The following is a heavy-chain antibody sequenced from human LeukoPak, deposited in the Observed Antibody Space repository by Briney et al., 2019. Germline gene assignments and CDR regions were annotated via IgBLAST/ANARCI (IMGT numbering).Heavy chain of an antibody. CDR3: ARDRLAVASYYFYYMDV. CDR2: INPNTGGT. D-gene: IGHD6-19*01. Sequence: ASVKVSCKASGYTFTGHYMHWVRQAPGQGLEWMGWINPNTGGTNHAQKFRGRVTMTRDTSISTAYMELSRLRSDDTAVYYCARDRLAVASYYFYYMDVWGEGTTVTVSS. V-gene: IGHV1-2*02. J-gene: IGHJ6*03. CDR1: GYTFTGHY.